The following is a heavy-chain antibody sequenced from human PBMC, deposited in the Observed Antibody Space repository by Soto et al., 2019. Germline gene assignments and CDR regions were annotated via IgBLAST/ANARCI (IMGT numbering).Heavy chain of an antibody. J-gene: IGHJ4*02. CDR1: GFTFSSFA. D-gene: IGHD2-2*01. CDR2: INSRAGTT. Sequence: EVQLLESGGGLVQPGGSLRLSCAASGFTFSSFAMSWVRQAPGKGLEWVSGINSRAGTTYYADSVKGRFTISRDNSKNTLYLQMNSLTAEDTAVYYCAKDSNSTSCYAFDYWGRGTLVTVSS. V-gene: IGHV3-23*01. CDR3: AKDSNSTSCYAFDY.